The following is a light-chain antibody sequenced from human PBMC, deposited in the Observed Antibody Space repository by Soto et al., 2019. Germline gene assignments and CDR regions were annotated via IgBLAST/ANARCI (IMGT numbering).Light chain of an antibody. V-gene: IGKV3-15*01. CDR1: QSVSSS. J-gene: IGKJ1*01. Sequence: EIVMTQSPATLSVSPGERVTLSCRASQSVSSSLAWYQQKPGQSPRLLIYGASTRATGIPARFSGSGSGTEFTLTISSLQSEEFAVYYCQQYINLWTFGQGTKVEIK. CDR2: GAS. CDR3: QQYINLWT.